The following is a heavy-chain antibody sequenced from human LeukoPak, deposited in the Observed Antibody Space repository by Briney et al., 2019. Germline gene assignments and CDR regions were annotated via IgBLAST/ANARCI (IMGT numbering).Heavy chain of an antibody. V-gene: IGHV3-7*01. Sequence: GGSLRLSCATSGFIFSSYWTCWVRQAPGKGLEWVANIKSDGSEEYYGDSVKGRFTISRDNAKNSLYLQMNSLRVEDTAVYYCARGDLWLGHWGQGSLVTVSS. J-gene: IGHJ4*02. CDR1: GFIFSSYW. CDR3: ARGDLWLGH. CDR2: IKSDGSEE. D-gene: IGHD3-10*01.